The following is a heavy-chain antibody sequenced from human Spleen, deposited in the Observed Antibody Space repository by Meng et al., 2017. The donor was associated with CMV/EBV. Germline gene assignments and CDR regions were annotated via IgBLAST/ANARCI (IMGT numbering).Heavy chain of an antibody. J-gene: IGHJ4*02. CDR1: GYTFTDYY. CDR2: IYPKSGGT. V-gene: IGHV1-2*02. D-gene: IGHD2-15*01. Sequence: ASVKVSCKASGYTFTDYYVHWVRQAPGQGLEWMGWIYPKSGGTNYAQRFQGRVSMTGDTSITTAYMELRRLRSDDTAIYYCASLGGPFDYFDSWGQGTLVTVSS. CDR3: ASLGGPFDYFDS.